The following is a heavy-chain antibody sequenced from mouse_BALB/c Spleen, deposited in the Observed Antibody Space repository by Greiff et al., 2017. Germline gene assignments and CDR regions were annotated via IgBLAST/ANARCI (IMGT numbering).Heavy chain of an antibody. J-gene: IGHJ4*01. Sequence: EVKLVESGGGLVKPGGSLKLSCAASGFTFSSYAMSWVRQSPEKRLEWVAEISSGGSYTYYPDTVTGRFTISRDNAKNTLYLEMSSLRSEDTAMYYCARDDGYLYAMDYWGQGTSVTVSS. V-gene: IGHV5-9-4*01. CDR2: ISSGGSYT. D-gene: IGHD2-3*01. CDR3: ARDDGYLYAMDY. CDR1: GFTFSSYA.